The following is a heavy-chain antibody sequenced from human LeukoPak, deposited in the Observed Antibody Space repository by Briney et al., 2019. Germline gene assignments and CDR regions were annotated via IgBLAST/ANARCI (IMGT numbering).Heavy chain of an antibody. CDR1: GDSVSSNSAA. CDR2: TYYRSKWYN. J-gene: IGHJ3*02. Sequence: SQTLSLTCAISGDSVSSNSAARNWIKQSPSRGLEWLGRTYYRSKWYNDYAISVKSRITINPDTSKNQFSLQLNSVTPEDTAVYFCARYTSRWSFDIWGQGTMVTVSS. D-gene: IGHD6-13*01. V-gene: IGHV6-1*01. CDR3: ARYTSRWSFDI.